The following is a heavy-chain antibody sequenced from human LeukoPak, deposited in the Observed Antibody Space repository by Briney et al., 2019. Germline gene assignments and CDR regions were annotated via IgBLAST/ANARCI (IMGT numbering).Heavy chain of an antibody. CDR3: AITNSIAVAGLCFDY. V-gene: IGHV4-39*01. CDR1: GGSISSSSYY. CDR2: IYYSGST. Sequence: SETLSLTCTVSGGSISSSSYYWGWIRQPPGKGLEWIGSIYYSGSTYYNPSLKSRVTISVDTSKNQFSLKLSSVTAADTAVYYCAITNSIAVAGLCFDYWGQGTLVTVSS. J-gene: IGHJ4*02. D-gene: IGHD6-19*01.